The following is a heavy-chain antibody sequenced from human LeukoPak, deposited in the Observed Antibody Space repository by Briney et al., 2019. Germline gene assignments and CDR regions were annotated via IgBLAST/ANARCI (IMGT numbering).Heavy chain of an antibody. CDR3: ARDLGYCSGGSCSRAAY. Sequence: GGSLRLSCAASGFTFSYYNMNWVRQAPGQGLEWVSYISSSSSIIYYADSVKGRFTISRDNAKNSLYLQMNSLRAEDTAVYYCARDLGYCSGGSCSRAAYWGQGTLVTVSS. J-gene: IGHJ4*02. CDR2: ISSSSSII. D-gene: IGHD2-15*01. CDR1: GFTFSYYN. V-gene: IGHV3-48*01.